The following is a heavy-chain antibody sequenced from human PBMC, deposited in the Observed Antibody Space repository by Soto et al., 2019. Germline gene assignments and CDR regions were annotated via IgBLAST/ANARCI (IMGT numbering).Heavy chain of an antibody. D-gene: IGHD4-4*01. V-gene: IGHV4-4*02. Sequence: ASETLSLTCGVSDGFITNTHYWWSWARQPPGKGLEWIGEIHHSGSTNYEPSHRSRVTMSVDTSKNQFSLKLNSLTAADAAVYYCAEGNDYRWVLWGQGTTVTVSS. J-gene: IGHJ6*02. CDR1: DGFITNTHYW. CDR2: IHHSGST. CDR3: AEGNDYRWVL.